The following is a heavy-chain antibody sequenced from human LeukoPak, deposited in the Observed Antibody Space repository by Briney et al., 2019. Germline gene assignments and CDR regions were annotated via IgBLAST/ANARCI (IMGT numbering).Heavy chain of an antibody. V-gene: IGHV1-69*05. CDR1: GGTFNSYA. D-gene: IGHD5-18*01. CDR2: IIPIFGIT. Sequence: SVKVSCKASGGTFNSYAISWVRQAPGQGLEWMGGIIPIFGITNYAQKFQGRVTITTDESTSTAYMELSSLTSEDTAVYYCARDSHSYGPSNAFDIWGQGTMVTVSS. J-gene: IGHJ3*02. CDR3: ARDSHSYGPSNAFDI.